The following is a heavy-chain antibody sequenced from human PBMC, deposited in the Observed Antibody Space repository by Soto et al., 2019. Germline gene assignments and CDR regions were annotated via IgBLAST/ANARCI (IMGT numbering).Heavy chain of an antibody. CDR1: GFTFRNFE. D-gene: IGHD6-6*01. Sequence: DVQLVESGGGMVQPGGSLRLSCAASGFTFRNFEMNWVRQVPGKGLEWLAYISSSGSKTFYSESVKGRFTISRDNIEDSLFIHMNNLRVEDTGIYFCARDSIAAPKGFVPWGQGTRVIVSS. CDR3: ARDSIAAPKGFVP. CDR2: ISSSGSKT. V-gene: IGHV3-48*03. J-gene: IGHJ5*02.